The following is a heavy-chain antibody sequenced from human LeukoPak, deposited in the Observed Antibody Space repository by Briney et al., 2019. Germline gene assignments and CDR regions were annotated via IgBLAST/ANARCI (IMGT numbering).Heavy chain of an antibody. CDR1: GFTFSDYG. CDR3: ARDSSSRPFDY. CDR2: ISSNGGST. D-gene: IGHD6-19*01. J-gene: IGHJ4*02. Sequence: GGSLRLSCAASGFTFSDYGMHWVRQAPGKGLEYVSTISSNGGSTYYANSVKGRFTVSRDNSKNTLYLQMGSLRAGDMAVYYCARDSSSRPFDYWGQGTLVTVSS. V-gene: IGHV3-64*01.